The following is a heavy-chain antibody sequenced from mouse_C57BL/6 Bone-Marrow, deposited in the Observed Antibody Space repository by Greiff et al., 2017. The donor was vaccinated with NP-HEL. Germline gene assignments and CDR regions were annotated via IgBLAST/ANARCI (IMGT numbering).Heavy chain of an antibody. CDR3: ARGRDAAY. J-gene: IGHJ3*01. CDR1: GYTFTSYG. V-gene: IGHV1-81*01. CDR2: IYPRSGNT. Sequence: QVQLQQSGAELARPGASVKLSCKASGYTFTSYGISWVKQRPGQGLEWIGEIYPRSGNTYYNEKFKGKATLTADKSSSTAYMELRSLTSEDSAVYFCARGRDAAYWGQGTLVTVSA.